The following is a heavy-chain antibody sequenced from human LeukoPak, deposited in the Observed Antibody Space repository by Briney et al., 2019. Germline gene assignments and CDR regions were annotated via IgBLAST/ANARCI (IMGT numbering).Heavy chain of an antibody. CDR3: ARERRDYYDSSGYYWEGY. CDR2: IYHSGST. J-gene: IGHJ4*02. D-gene: IGHD3-22*01. Sequence: PSETLSLTCTVSGGSISSGAYWGWIRQPPGKGLEWIGSIYHSGSTYYNPSLKSRVTILVDTSKNQFSLKLSSVTAADTAVYYCARERRDYYDSSGYYWEGYWGQGTLVTVSS. V-gene: IGHV4-38-2*02. CDR1: GGSISSGAY.